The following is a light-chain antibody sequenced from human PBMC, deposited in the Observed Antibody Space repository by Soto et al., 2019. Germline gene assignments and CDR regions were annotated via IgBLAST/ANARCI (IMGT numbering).Light chain of an antibody. J-gene: IGKJ1*01. CDR2: EAS. Sequence: EFVLTQSPGTLSLSPGERATLSCRASQSVGTYLAWYQQKPGQAPRLLIYEASNRATGISARFSGSGSGTDFTLTISSLEPEDFAVYYCQHRSDWPGFGQGTKVDIK. CDR3: QHRSDWPG. V-gene: IGKV3-11*01. CDR1: QSVGTY.